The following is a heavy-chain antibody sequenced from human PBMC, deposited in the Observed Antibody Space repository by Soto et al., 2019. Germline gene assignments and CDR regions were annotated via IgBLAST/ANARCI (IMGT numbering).Heavy chain of an antibody. D-gene: IGHD3-10*01. J-gene: IGHJ6*02. V-gene: IGHV3-9*01. CDR1: GFSFEDYA. CDR3: AKDHYGSAIYGMDV. CDR2: IAWNSDII. Sequence: EVQLVESGGGLVQPGRSLRLSCAASGFSFEDYAMHWVRQAPGKGLEWVSGIAWNSDIIGYADSVKGRFTISRNNGKNSLYLQMTSLRPADTAVYYCAKDHYGSAIYGMDVWGQGTTVTVSS.